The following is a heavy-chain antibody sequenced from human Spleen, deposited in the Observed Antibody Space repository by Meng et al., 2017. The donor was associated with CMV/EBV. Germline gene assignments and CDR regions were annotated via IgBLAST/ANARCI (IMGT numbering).Heavy chain of an antibody. CDR1: GSTVWSDA. J-gene: IGHJ4*02. CDR2: IIPILGTA. D-gene: IGHD6-13*01. V-gene: IGHV1-69*01. CDR3: ATESSSWTGYFDY. Sequence: PCSSLADTCQVYGSTVWSDASSWVRQARGHRYQLIGVIIPILGTANNARKFQGRVTITADESTRTAYMELSSLRSEYTAVYYCATESSSWTGYFDYWGQGTLVTVSS.